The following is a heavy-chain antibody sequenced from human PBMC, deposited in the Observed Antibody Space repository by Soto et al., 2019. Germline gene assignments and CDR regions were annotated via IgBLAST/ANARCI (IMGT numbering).Heavy chain of an antibody. V-gene: IGHV1-3*01. CDR1: GYTFTSYA. D-gene: IGHD1-26*01. J-gene: IGHJ3*02. Sequence: GASVKVSCKASGYTFTSYAMHWVRQAPGQRLEWMGWINAGNGNTKYSQKFQGRVTITRDTSASTAYMELSSLRSEDTAVYYCARSPPPTYSGSYPIRGAFDIWGQGTMVTVSS. CDR3: ARSPPPTYSGSYPIRGAFDI. CDR2: INAGNGNT.